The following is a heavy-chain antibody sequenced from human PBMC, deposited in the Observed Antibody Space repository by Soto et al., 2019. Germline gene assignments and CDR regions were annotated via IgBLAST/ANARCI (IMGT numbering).Heavy chain of an antibody. Sequence: QVLLLQSGSEVKKAGSSVKVSCKASGDAFKSYATHWVRQAPGQGLEYMGRIIPSYDRTKYAQKFQGRLTLTADMYTSTVYMELSSLRSEDTAVYYCARDPTNDYGDDTFDYWGQGTKVIVSS. CDR1: GDAFKSYA. J-gene: IGHJ4*02. CDR3: ARDPTNDYGDDTFDY. D-gene: IGHD4-17*01. V-gene: IGHV1-69*06. CDR2: IIPSYDRT.